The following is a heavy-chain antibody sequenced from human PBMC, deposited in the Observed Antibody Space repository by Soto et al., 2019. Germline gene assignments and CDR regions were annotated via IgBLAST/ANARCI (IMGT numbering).Heavy chain of an antibody. D-gene: IGHD3-9*01. J-gene: IGHJ4*02. CDR3: ARDLYDILTGYYDY. CDR1: GFTFSSYW. V-gene: IGHV3-7*01. CDR2: IKQDGSEK. Sequence: EVQLVESGGGLVQPGGSLRLSCAASGFTFSSYWMSWVRQAPGKGMEWVANIKQDGSEKYYVDSVKGRFTISSDNAKNSLYLQMNSLRAEDTAVYYCARDLYDILTGYYDYWGQGTLVTVSS.